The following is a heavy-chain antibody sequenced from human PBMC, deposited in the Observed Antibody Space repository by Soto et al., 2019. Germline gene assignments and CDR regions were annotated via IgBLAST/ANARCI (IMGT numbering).Heavy chain of an antibody. D-gene: IGHD5-18*01. CDR1: GFTFSSYA. Sequence: VRAMRLSCSSSGFTFSSYAMHWFRQAPGQGLEWVAVISYDGSNKYYADSVKGRFTISRDNSKNTLYLQMNSLRAEDTAVYYCARAQNTAMDAEEHFAIWGKPTRVTVSS. CDR2: ISYDGSNK. J-gene: IGHJ3*02. CDR3: ARAQNTAMDAEEHFAI. V-gene: IGHV3-30-3*01.